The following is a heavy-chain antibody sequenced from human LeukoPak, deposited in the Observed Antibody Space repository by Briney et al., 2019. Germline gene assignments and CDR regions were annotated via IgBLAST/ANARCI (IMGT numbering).Heavy chain of an antibody. V-gene: IGHV4-34*01. D-gene: IGHD2-15*01. J-gene: IGHJ4*02. CDR1: GGSFSGYY. CDR3: ASGGSCYSQTCLLRDPRPFDY. CDR2: INHSGST. Sequence: PSETLSLTCTVYGGSFSGYYWSWIHQPPGKGLEWIGEINHSGSTNYNPSLKSRVTISVDTSKNQFSLKLSSVTAADTAVYYCASGGSCYSQTCLLRDPRPFDYWGQGTLVTVSS.